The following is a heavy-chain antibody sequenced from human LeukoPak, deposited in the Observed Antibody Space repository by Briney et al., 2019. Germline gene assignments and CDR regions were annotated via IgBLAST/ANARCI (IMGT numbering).Heavy chain of an antibody. D-gene: IGHD3-22*01. Sequence: QPGGSLRLSCAASGFTFSSYGMHWVRQAPGKGLEWVAVIWYDGSNKYYADSVKGRFTISRDNSKNTLYLQMNSLRAEDTAVYYCARDPGDIRYDPRYYFDYWGQGTLVTVSS. CDR1: GFTFSSYG. V-gene: IGHV3-33*01. J-gene: IGHJ4*02. CDR2: IWYDGSNK. CDR3: ARDPGDIRYDPRYYFDY.